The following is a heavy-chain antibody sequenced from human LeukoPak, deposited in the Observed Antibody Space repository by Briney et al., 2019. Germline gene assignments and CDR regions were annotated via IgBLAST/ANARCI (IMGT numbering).Heavy chain of an antibody. CDR3: ARELTGDRPYFDY. CDR2: IYYSGST. D-gene: IGHD7-27*01. CDR1: GGSISSGDYY. V-gene: IGHV4-30-4*01. J-gene: IGHJ4*02. Sequence: SETLSLTCTVSGGSISSGDYYWSWIRQPPGKGLEWVGYIYYSGSTYYNPSLKSRVTISVDTSKNQFSLKLSSVTAAGTAVYYCARELTGDRPYFDYWGQGTLVTVSS.